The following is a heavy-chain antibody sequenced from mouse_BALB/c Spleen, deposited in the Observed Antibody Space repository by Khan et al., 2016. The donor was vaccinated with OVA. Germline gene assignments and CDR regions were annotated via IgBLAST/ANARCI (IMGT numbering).Heavy chain of an antibody. J-gene: IGHJ2*01. Sequence: EVKLLESGPGLVKPSQSLSLTCTVTGYSITSDYAWNWIRQFPGNKLEWMGFISYSGNTNYNPSLKSRISITRDTTKNQFFLQLNSVTIEDTVTYYCARVYGGDFDYWGQGTTLTVSS. D-gene: IGHD1-1*01. CDR3: ARVYGGDFDY. CDR1: GYSITSDYA. V-gene: IGHV3-2*02. CDR2: ISYSGNT.